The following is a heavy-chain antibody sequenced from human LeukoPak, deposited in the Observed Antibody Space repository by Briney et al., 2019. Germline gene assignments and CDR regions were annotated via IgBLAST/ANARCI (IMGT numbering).Heavy chain of an antibody. D-gene: IGHD3-16*01. V-gene: IGHV4-39*01. J-gene: IGHJ4*02. CDR1: GDSFSSSSFS. CDR3: ARHNGGEVCDI. Sequence: SETLSLTCTVSGDSFSSSSFSWGWLRQPPGKGLEWIGNIYYSGSTYYNPSLKSRVTISVDTSKNQFSLKLSSVSAADTAVYYCARHNGGEVCDIWGQGTLVTVSS. CDR2: IYYSGST.